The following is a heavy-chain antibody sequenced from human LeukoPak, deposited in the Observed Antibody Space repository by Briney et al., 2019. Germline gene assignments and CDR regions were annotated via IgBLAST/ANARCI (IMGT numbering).Heavy chain of an antibody. CDR3: TTSGNYFGDY. J-gene: IGHJ4*02. Sequence: PGGSLRLSCAASGFTFSTYAMSWLRQAPGAGLDWVSSITDSGGSTYYADSVKGRFTISRDNSKNTLYLQMNSLRAEDTAVYYCTTSGNYFGDYWGQGTPVTVSS. CDR2: ITDSGGST. D-gene: IGHD1-26*01. CDR1: GFTFSTYA. V-gene: IGHV3-23*01.